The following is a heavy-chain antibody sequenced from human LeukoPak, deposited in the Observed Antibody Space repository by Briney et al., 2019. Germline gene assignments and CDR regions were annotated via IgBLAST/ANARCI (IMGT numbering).Heavy chain of an antibody. J-gene: IGHJ4*02. D-gene: IGHD2/OR15-2a*01. V-gene: IGHV3-21*01. Sequence: GGSLRLSCAASGFTFSSYSMNWVRQAPGKGLEWVSAISSSSNYIYYADSVKGRFTISRDNAKNSLFLQMNSLRAKDTAVYYCARVPVLLTMGGDYWGQGTLVTVSS. CDR1: GFTFSSYS. CDR2: ISSSSNYI. CDR3: ARVPVLLTMGGDY.